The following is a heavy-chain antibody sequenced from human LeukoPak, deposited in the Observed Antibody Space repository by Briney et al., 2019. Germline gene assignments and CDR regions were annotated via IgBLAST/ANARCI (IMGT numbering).Heavy chain of an antibody. CDR3: ASLFYGSGSYYNAYYYYGMDV. D-gene: IGHD3-10*01. J-gene: IGHJ6*02. CDR2: IYHSGST. V-gene: IGHV4-30-2*01. Sequence: SETLSLTCAVSGGSISSGGYSWSWIRRPPGKGLEWIGCIYHSGSTYYNPSLKSRVTISVDRSKNQFSLRLSSVTAADTAVYYCASLFYGSGSYYNAYYYYGMDVWGQGTTVTVSS. CDR1: GGSISSGGYS.